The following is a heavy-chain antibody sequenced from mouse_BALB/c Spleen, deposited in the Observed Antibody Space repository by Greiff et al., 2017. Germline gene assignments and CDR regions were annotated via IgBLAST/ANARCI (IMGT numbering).Heavy chain of an antibody. CDR2: ISTYYGDA. J-gene: IGHJ4*01. CDR3: ARGPVDYAMDY. Sequence: QVQLQQSGAELVRPGVSVKISCKGSGYTFTDYAMHWVKQSHAKSLEWIGVISTYYGDASYNQKVKGKATMTVDKSSSTAYMELARLTSEDSAIYYCARGPVDYAMDYWGQGTSVTVSS. V-gene: IGHV1S137*01. CDR1: GYTFTDYA.